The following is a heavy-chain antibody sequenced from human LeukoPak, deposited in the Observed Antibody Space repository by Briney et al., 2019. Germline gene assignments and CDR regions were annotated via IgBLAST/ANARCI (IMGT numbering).Heavy chain of an antibody. CDR2: IYYSGST. V-gene: IGHV4-31*03. CDR1: GGSISSGGYY. J-gene: IGHJ4*02. Sequence: SETLSLTCTVSGGSISSGGYYWSWIRQHPGKGLEWIGYIYYSGSTYYNPSLKSRVTISVDTSKNQFSLKLSSVTAADTAVHYCARTSGTYYYDSSGYYFDYWGQGTLVTVSS. CDR3: ARTSGTYYYDSSGYYFDY. D-gene: IGHD3-22*01.